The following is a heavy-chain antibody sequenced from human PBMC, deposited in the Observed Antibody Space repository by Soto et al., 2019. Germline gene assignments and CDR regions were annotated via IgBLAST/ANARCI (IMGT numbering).Heavy chain of an antibody. CDR1: GFTFSSYG. J-gene: IGHJ3*02. V-gene: IGHV3-30*18. Sequence: QVQLVESGGGVVQPGRPLRLSCAASGFTFSSYGMHWVRQAPGKGLEWVAVISYDGSNKYYADSVKGRFTISRDNSKNTLYLQMNSLRAEDTAVYYCAKDESDYGDLSDAFDIWGQGTMVTVSS. CDR3: AKDESDYGDLSDAFDI. CDR2: ISYDGSNK. D-gene: IGHD4-17*01.